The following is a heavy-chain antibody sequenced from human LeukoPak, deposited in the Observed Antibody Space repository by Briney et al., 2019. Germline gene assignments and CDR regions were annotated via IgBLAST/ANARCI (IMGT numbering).Heavy chain of an antibody. V-gene: IGHV3-30-3*01. D-gene: IGHD3-16*02. CDR1: GFTFSSYA. CDR2: ISYDGSNK. Sequence: PGGSLRLSCAASGFTFSSYAMHWVRQAPGKGLEWVAVISYDGSNKYYADSVKGRFTISRDNSKNTLYLQMNSLRAEDTAVYYCASVRRPIFDYWGQGTLVTVSS. J-gene: IGHJ4*02. CDR3: ASVRRPIFDY.